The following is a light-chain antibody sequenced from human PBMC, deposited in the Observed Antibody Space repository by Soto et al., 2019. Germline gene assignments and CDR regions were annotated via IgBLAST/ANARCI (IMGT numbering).Light chain of an antibody. V-gene: IGKV1-33*01. CDR3: QQHAELPLT. Sequence: DIQMTQSPSSRAASVGDRLMLTCQASQDIGTYLAWYQQKSGKAPKLVIYDASYLETGVPSRFSARGSGTEFTFTISSLQPEDFATYYCQQHAELPLTFGRGIKVDIK. CDR2: DAS. J-gene: IGKJ4*01. CDR1: QDIGTY.